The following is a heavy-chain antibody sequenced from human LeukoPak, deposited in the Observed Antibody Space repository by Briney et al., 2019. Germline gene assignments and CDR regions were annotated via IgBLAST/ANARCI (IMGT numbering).Heavy chain of an antibody. V-gene: IGHV1-69*13. J-gene: IGHJ4*02. D-gene: IGHD6-19*01. CDR2: IIPIFGTA. CDR3: ARVSHSSGWYEDY. CDR1: GGTFSSYA. Sequence: GASVKVSCKASGGTFSSYAISWVRQAPGPGLEWMGGIIPIFGTANYAQKFQGRVTITPDESTSTAYLELSSLRSEDTAVNYCARVSHSSGWYEDYWGQGTLVTVSS.